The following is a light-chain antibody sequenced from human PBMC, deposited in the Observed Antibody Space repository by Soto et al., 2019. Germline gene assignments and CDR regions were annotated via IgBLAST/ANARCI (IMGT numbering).Light chain of an antibody. CDR3: QQYNSWPPST. V-gene: IGKV3-15*01. Sequence: EIVMTQSPATLSVSPGERATLSCRASQSVTSSLAWYQQTPGQAPRLLIYDASTRATRVPARFSGSGSGTEFTLTISSLQSEDFAIYYCQQYNSWPPSTFGQGTKVDIK. J-gene: IGKJ1*01. CDR1: QSVTSS. CDR2: DAS.